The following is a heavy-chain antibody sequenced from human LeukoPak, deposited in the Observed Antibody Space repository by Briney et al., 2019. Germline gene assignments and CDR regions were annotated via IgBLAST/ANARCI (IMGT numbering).Heavy chain of an antibody. Sequence: VASVKVSCKASGGTFSSYAISWVRQAPGQGLEWMGGIIPICGRANYAQKFQGRVTITADESTSTAYMELSSLRSEDTAVYYCARTYPQGSGSYYYPNYYYYMDVWGKGTTVTISS. CDR1: GGTFSSYA. J-gene: IGHJ6*03. V-gene: IGHV1-69*13. CDR2: IIPICGRA. CDR3: ARTYPQGSGSYYYPNYYYYMDV. D-gene: IGHD3-10*01.